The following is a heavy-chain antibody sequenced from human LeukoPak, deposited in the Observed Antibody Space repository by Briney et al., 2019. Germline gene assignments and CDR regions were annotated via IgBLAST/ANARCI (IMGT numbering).Heavy chain of an antibody. J-gene: IGHJ1*01. V-gene: IGHV4-38-2*02. CDR3: ASFQYYYDSSGYWFQH. D-gene: IGHD3-22*01. CDR2: IYHSGST. Sequence: SETLSLTCTVSGYSISSRYYWGWIRQPPGKGLEWIGSIYHSGSTYYNPSLKSRVTISVDTSKNQFSLKLTSVTAADTAVYYCASFQYYYDSSGYWFQHWGQGTLVTVSS. CDR1: GYSISSRYY.